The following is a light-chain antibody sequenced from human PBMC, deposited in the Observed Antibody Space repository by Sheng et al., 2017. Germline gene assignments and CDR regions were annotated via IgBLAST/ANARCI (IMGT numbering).Light chain of an antibody. CDR2: RDT. Sequence: SFELTQSPSVSVSPGQTANITCSGDKLGEKYASWYQQKPGQSPVMVMYRDTRRPSGIPERFSGSNSGNTATLTITGTQTVDEADYYCQAWDSSTFVVFGGGTKLTVL. V-gene: IGLV3-1*01. CDR1: KLGEKY. CDR3: QAWDSSTFVV. J-gene: IGLJ2*01.